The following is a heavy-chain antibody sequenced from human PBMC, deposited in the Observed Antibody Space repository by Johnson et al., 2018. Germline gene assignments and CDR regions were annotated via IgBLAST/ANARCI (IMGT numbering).Heavy chain of an antibody. J-gene: IGHJ6*02. D-gene: IGHD3-3*01. CDR1: GFTFSSYG. Sequence: QVQLQESGGGVVQPGRSLRLSCAASGFTFSSYGLHWVRQAPGKGLEWVAVISSDGSNKSYADSVKGQFTISRDNSKNTLYLQMNSLRAEEPAVYYCASEMGIIRANYYYYGMDVWGQGTTVTVSS. CDR2: ISSDGSNK. V-gene: IGHV3-30*03. CDR3: ASEMGIIRANYYYYGMDV.